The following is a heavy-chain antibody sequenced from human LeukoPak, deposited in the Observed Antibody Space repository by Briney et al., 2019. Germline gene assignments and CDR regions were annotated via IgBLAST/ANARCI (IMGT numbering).Heavy chain of an antibody. Sequence: PSETLSLTCTVSGGSISSSSYYWSWIRQPPGKGLEWIGYINYSGSTNYNPSLKSRVTISVDTSKNQFSLKLSSVTAADTAVYYCARDPASLKGTYYGMDVWGQGTTVTVSS. CDR1: GGSISSSSYY. J-gene: IGHJ6*02. CDR3: ARDPASLKGTYYGMDV. CDR2: INYSGST. V-gene: IGHV4-61*01. D-gene: IGHD1-1*01.